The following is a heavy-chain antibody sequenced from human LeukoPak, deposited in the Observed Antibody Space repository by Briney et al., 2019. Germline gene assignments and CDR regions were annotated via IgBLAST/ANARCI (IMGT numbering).Heavy chain of an antibody. V-gene: IGHV3-7*01. J-gene: IGHJ1*01. CDR2: IKQDGSEQ. Sequence: GGSLRLSCAASGFIFSDCGMHWVRQAPGKGLEWVAYIKQDGSEQKYVDSVKGRFTISRDNAKNSLYLQMNSLSAEDTAVYYCARDASYFQLWGQGTLVTVSS. CDR1: GFIFSDCG. CDR3: ARDASYFQL.